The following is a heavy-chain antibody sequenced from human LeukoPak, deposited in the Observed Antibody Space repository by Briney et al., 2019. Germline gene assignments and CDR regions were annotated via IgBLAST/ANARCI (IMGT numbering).Heavy chain of an antibody. Sequence: GGSLRLSCAASGFTFSSYAMHWVRQAPGKGLEWVAVISSDGSNKFYADFVKGRFTISRDTSKNTLYLQMNSLRTEDTAMFYCARDHTYSSGWYGYYFDYWGQGALVTVSS. D-gene: IGHD6-19*01. CDR2: ISSDGSNK. V-gene: IGHV3-30-3*01. CDR1: GFTFSSYA. J-gene: IGHJ4*02. CDR3: ARDHTYSSGWYGYYFDY.